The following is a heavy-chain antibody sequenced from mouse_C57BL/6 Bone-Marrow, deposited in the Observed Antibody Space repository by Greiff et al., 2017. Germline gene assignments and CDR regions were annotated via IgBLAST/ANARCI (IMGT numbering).Heavy chain of an antibody. CDR2: SRNKANDYTT. D-gene: IGHD1-1*01. J-gene: IGHJ1*03. Sequence: EVKLMESGGGLVQSGRSLRLSCATSGFTFSDFYMEWVRQAPGKGLEWIAASRNKANDYTTEYSASVKGRFIVSRDTSQSILYLQMNALRAEDTAIYYCARDYYGSSYDWYFDVWGTGTTVTVSS. CDR3: ARDYYGSSYDWYFDV. V-gene: IGHV7-1*01. CDR1: GFTFSDFY.